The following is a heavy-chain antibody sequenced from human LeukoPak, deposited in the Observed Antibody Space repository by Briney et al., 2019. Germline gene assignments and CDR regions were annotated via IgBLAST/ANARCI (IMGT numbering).Heavy chain of an antibody. Sequence: SETLSLTCTVSGGSISSSSYYWGWIRQPPGKGLEWIGSIYYSGSTYYNPSLKSRVTISVDTSKNQFSLKLNSVTAADTAVYYCAVGFRVNYFDYWGQGTLVTVSS. CDR2: IYYSGST. CDR3: AVGFRVNYFDY. J-gene: IGHJ4*02. CDR1: GGSISSSSYY. V-gene: IGHV4-39*07.